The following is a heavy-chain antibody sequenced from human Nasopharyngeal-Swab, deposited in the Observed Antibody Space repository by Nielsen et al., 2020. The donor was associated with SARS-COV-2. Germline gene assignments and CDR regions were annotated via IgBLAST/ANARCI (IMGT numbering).Heavy chain of an antibody. D-gene: IGHD2-15*01. CDR3: ARDQRGPLGSDY. CDR2: INPNSGGT. Sequence: WVRQAPGQGLEWMGRINPNSGGTNYAQKFQGRVTMTRDTSISTAYMELSRLRSDDTAVYYCARDQRGPLGSDYWSQGTLVTVSS. V-gene: IGHV1-2*06. J-gene: IGHJ4*02.